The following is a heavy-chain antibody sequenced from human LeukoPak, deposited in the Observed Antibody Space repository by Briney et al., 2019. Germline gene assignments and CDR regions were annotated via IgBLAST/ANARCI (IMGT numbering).Heavy chain of an antibody. D-gene: IGHD2-2*02. J-gene: IGHJ4*02. Sequence: SETLSLTCAVSGGSFSGYYWSWIRQPPGKGLEWIGEINHSGSTNYNPSLKSRVTISVDTSKNQFSLKLSSVTAADTAVYYCARDQYRRMDYWGQGTLVTVSS. CDR3: ARDQYRRMDY. CDR2: INHSGST. V-gene: IGHV4-34*01. CDR1: GGSFSGYY.